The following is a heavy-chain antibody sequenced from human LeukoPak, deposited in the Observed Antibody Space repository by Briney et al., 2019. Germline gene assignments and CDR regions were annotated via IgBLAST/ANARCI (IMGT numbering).Heavy chain of an antibody. CDR1: GFTFSSYG. V-gene: IGHV3-33*06. Sequence: GGSLRLSCAASGFTFSSYGMHWVRQAPGKGLEGVAVIWYDGSNKYYADSVKGRFTISRDNSKNTLYLQMNSLRAEDTAVYYCAKDRASGSYYFDYWGQGTLVTVSS. J-gene: IGHJ4*02. CDR2: IWYDGSNK. CDR3: AKDRASGSYYFDY. D-gene: IGHD1-26*01.